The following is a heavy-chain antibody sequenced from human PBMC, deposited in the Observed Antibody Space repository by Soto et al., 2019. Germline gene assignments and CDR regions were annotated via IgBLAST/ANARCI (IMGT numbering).Heavy chain of an antibody. CDR2: IKSKTDGGTT. J-gene: IGHJ6*02. CDR3: TTSYGSGSYPYYYGMDV. Sequence: GGSLRLSCAASGFAFSNAWMNWVRQAPGKGLEWVGRIKSKTDGGTTDYAAPVKGRFTISKDDSKNTLYLQMNSLKTEDTAVYYCTTSYGSGSYPYYYGMDVWGQGTTVTVSS. V-gene: IGHV3-15*07. D-gene: IGHD3-10*01. CDR1: GFAFSNAW.